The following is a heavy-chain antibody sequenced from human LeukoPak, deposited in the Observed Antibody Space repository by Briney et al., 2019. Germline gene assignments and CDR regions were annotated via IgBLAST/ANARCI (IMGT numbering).Heavy chain of an antibody. Sequence: GRSLRPSCAATAPTVSSAATSSVSQHPRKGMESLPAISGSGGSTYYADSVKGRFTISRDNSKNTLYLQMNRLRAEDTAVYYWAKTITGATNDALDIWGQGTMVTVSS. J-gene: IGHJ3*02. CDR3: AKTITGATNDALDI. CDR2: ISGSGGST. CDR1: APTVSSAA. D-gene: IGHD1-20*01. V-gene: IGHV3-23*01.